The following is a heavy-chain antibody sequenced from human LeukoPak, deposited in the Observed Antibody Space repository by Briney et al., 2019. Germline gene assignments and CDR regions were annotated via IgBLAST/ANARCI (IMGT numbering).Heavy chain of an antibody. Sequence: PGGSLRLSCTASGFSFSSFAMHWVRQPPGKGLEWVAVIWHDGEKIFYADSVRGRFAISKDPSKNTLYLQMNSLRVADTAIYYCSRPRYSGSYYPFDSWGQGTLVTVSS. V-gene: IGHV3-33*01. CDR1: GFSFSSFA. J-gene: IGHJ4*02. CDR2: IWHDGEKI. CDR3: SRPRYSGSYYPFDS. D-gene: IGHD1-26*01.